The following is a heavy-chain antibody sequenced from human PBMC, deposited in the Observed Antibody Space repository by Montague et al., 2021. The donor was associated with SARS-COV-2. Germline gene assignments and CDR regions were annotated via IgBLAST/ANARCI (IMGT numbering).Heavy chain of an antibody. CDR2: IYHTGRT. Sequence: SETLSLTCTVSHGSTSSSSYYWGWIRQPPGKGLEWIGGIYHTGRTYNSPSLKSRVTLSVDTSRNQFSLKVSSVTAAETAMYYCGVVDILTGYSLNYWGQGTLVTVSS. CDR1: HGSTSSSSYY. V-gene: IGHV4-39*01. J-gene: IGHJ4*02. D-gene: IGHD3-9*01. CDR3: GVVDILTGYSLNY.